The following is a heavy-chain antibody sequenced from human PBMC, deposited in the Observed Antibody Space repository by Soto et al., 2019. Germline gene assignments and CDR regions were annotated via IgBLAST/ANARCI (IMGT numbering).Heavy chain of an antibody. CDR1: GFTFSAYW. V-gene: IGHV3-21*01. CDR2: ITTSSSNI. Sequence: EVQLVESGGGLVKPGGSLRLSCAASGFTFSAYWMNWVRQAPGKALEWVSSITTSSSNIYYADSVKGRFSVSRDNAKNSLYLQMNSLRAEDTAVYYCAGVREIGAVSTGPIWGQGTMVTVSS. J-gene: IGHJ3*02. CDR3: AGVREIGAVSTGPI. D-gene: IGHD4-17*01.